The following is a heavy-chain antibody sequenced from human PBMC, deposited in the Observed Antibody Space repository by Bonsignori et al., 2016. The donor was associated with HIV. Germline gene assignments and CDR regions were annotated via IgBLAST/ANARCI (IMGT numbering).Heavy chain of an antibody. J-gene: IGHJ4*02. D-gene: IGHD4-11*01. Sequence: WIRQPPGKGLEWVAVISYDGSNKYYADSVKGRFTISRDNSKNTLYLQMNSLRAEDTAVYYCAKGPSPQTTVTTHFDYWGQGTLVTVSS. CDR2: ISYDGSNK. CDR3: AKGPSPQTTVTTHFDY. V-gene: IGHV3-30*18.